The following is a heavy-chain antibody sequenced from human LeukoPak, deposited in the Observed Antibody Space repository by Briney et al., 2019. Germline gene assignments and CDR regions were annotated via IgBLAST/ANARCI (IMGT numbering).Heavy chain of an antibody. Sequence: SETLFLTCAVSGGSISSSNWWSWVRQPPGKGLEWIGYIYYSGSTNYNPSLESRVTISVDTSKNQFSLKLSSVTAADTAVYYCASDSSDSSGYYYPGYYYYGMDVWGQGTTVTVSS. V-gene: IGHV4-4*02. D-gene: IGHD3-22*01. J-gene: IGHJ6*02. CDR3: ASDSSDSSGYYYPGYYYYGMDV. CDR2: IYYSGST. CDR1: GGSISSSNW.